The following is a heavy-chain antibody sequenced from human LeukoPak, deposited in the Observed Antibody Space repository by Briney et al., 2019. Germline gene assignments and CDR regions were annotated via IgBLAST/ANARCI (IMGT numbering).Heavy chain of an antibody. CDR3: ARDHWTRIAAAGTTEEYYYYMDV. V-gene: IGHV3-33*01. J-gene: IGHJ6*03. D-gene: IGHD6-13*01. CDR1: GFTFSSFG. Sequence: TGGSLRLSCAASGFTFSSFGMHWVRQAPGKGLEWVAIIWSDGTNKYYADSVKGRFTISRDNSKNTLYLQMNSLRAEDTAVYYCARDHWTRIAAAGTTEEYYYYMDVWGKGTTVTVSS. CDR2: IWSDGTNK.